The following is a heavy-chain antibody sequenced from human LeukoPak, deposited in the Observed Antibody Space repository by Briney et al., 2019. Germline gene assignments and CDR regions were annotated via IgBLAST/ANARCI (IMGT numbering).Heavy chain of an antibody. Sequence: PSETLSLTCAVSGYSISSGCYWGWIRQPPGKGLEWIGSIYYSGSTHYNPSLKSRVTISVDTSQNQFSLKLSSVTAADTAVYYCARNDSSGYFDYWGQGTLVTVSS. J-gene: IGHJ4*02. CDR2: IYYSGST. V-gene: IGHV4-38-2*01. CDR1: GYSISSGCY. CDR3: ARNDSSGYFDY. D-gene: IGHD3-22*01.